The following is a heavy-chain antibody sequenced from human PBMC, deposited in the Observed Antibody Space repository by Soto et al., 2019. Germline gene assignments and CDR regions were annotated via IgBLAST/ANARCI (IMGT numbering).Heavy chain of an antibody. V-gene: IGHV1-2*02. Sequence: GASVKVSCKTSGYTFTDYYTHWVRQAPGQGLEWMGWMNPKSGGAYFAQKFQGRVTLTRDTSIGTAYIEVNSLTSDDTAVYFCTRETTEKRDALYDAFGIWGQGTTVTVSS. J-gene: IGHJ3*02. D-gene: IGHD1-7*01. CDR3: TRETTEKRDALYDAFGI. CDR1: GYTFTDYY. CDR2: MNPKSGGA.